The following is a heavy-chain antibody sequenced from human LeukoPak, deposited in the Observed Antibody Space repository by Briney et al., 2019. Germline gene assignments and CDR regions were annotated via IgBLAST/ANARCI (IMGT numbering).Heavy chain of an antibody. CDR2: ISYDGSNK. J-gene: IGHJ4*02. CDR3: ANGYYYDSSGYYPRSPYYFDY. V-gene: IGHV3-30*04. CDR1: GFTFSSYA. Sequence: GGSLRLSCAASGFTFSSYAMHWVRQAPGKGLEWVAVISYDGSNKYYADSVKGRFTISRDNSKNTLYLQVNSLRAEDTAVYYCANGYYYDSSGYYPRSPYYFDYWGQGTLVTVSS. D-gene: IGHD3-22*01.